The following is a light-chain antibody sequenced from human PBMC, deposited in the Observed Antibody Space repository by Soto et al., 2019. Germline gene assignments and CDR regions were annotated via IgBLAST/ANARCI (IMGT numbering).Light chain of an antibody. CDR3: ASYTSKSTLV. CDR2: DVS. V-gene: IGLV2-14*03. Sequence: QSALTQPASVSGSPGQSITISCTGTSSDIGGYNYVSWYQQHPGKAPKLIIYDVSNRPSGISNRFSASKSGNTATLTISGLQTEDEADFYCASYTSKSTLVFGSGTKVTVL. CDR1: SSDIGGYNY. J-gene: IGLJ1*01.